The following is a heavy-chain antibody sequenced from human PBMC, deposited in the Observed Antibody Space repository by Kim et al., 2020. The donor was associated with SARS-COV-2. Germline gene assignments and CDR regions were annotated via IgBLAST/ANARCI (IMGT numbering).Heavy chain of an antibody. CDR1: GFTFSSYG. V-gene: IGHV3-30*18. CDR3: AKGTLWFGPTYYYGMDV. J-gene: IGHJ6*02. CDR2: ISYDGSNK. D-gene: IGHD3-10*01. Sequence: GGSLRLSCAASGFTFSSYGMHWVRQAPGKGLEWVAVISYDGSNKYYADSVKGRFTISRDNSKNTLYLQMNSLRAEDTAVYYCAKGTLWFGPTYYYGMDVWGQGTTVTVSS.